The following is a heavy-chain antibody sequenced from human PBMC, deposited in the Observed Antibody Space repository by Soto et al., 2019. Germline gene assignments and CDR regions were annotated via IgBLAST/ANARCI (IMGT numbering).Heavy chain of an antibody. D-gene: IGHD5-12*01. V-gene: IGHV3-74*01. Sequence: GGSLRLSCAASGFTFSSYWMHWVRQAPGKGLVWVSRINSDGSSTNYADSVRGRFTISRDNAKNTLYLQMNSLRAEDTAVYHCVSSRYVAFDIWGQGTLVTVSS. CDR2: INSDGSST. CDR1: GFTFSSYW. CDR3: VSSRYVAFDI. J-gene: IGHJ3*02.